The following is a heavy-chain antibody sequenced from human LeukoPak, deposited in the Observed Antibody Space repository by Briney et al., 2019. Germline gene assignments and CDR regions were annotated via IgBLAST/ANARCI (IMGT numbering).Heavy chain of an antibody. CDR3: ARARGHYGFWSGCRYMDV. J-gene: IGHJ6*03. CDR2: MNPNSGNT. D-gene: IGHD3-3*01. Sequence: ASVKVSFKPSVYTFTSYDINWLRQATGQGLEWMGWMNPNSGNTGKAQKFQGKGTINRNTSLSTAYQHLSSLRSEDTAVYYCARARGHYGFWSGCRYMDVWGKGTTVTVSS. V-gene: IGHV1-8*01. CDR1: VYTFTSYD.